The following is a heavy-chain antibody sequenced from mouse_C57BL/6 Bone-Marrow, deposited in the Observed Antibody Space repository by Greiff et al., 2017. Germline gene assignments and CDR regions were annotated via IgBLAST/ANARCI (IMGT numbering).Heavy chain of an antibody. Sequence: EVNLVESGEGLVKPGGSLKLSCAASGFTFSSYAMSWVRQTPEKRLEWVAYISSGGDYIYYADTVKGRFTISRDNARNTLYLQMSSLKSEDTAMYYCTRDRYYYGSSYWFAYWGQGTLVTVSA. CDR2: ISSGGDYI. CDR3: TRDRYYYGSSYWFAY. V-gene: IGHV5-9-1*02. CDR1: GFTFSSYA. D-gene: IGHD1-1*01. J-gene: IGHJ3*01.